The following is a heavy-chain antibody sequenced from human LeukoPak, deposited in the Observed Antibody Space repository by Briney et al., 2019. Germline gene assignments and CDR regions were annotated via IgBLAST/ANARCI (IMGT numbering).Heavy chain of an antibody. Sequence: SETLSLTCTVSGGSISSYYWSWIRQPPGKGLEWIGYIYYSGSTNYSPSLKSRVTISVDTSKNQFSLKLSSVTAADTAVYYCARDDCSSTSCYDYYGMDVWGQGTTVTVSS. D-gene: IGHD2-2*01. CDR1: GGSISSYY. V-gene: IGHV4-59*01. J-gene: IGHJ6*02. CDR3: ARDDCSSTSCYDYYGMDV. CDR2: IYYSGST.